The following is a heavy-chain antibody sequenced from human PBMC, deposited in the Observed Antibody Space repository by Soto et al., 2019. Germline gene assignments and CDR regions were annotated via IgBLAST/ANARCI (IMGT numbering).Heavy chain of an antibody. V-gene: IGHV3-48*01. CDR3: ARSRDIVVVPAH. CDR2: IKKSRSTI. J-gene: IGHJ4*02. Sequence: GGSLRLSCAASGFTFSSYWMSWVRQAPGKGLEWVSYIKKSRSTIYYADSVKGRFTISRDNAKNSLYLQMNSLRAEDTAVYYCARSRDIVVVPAHWGQGTLVTVSS. CDR1: GFTFSSYW. D-gene: IGHD2-2*01.